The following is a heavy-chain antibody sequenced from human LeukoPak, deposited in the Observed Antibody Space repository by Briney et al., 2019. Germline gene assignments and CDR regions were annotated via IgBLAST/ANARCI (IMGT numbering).Heavy chain of an antibody. V-gene: IGHV3-30*02. CDR1: GFTFSSYC. J-gene: IGHJ4*02. CDR2: RRYDGSNK. CDR3: AKDPPCRPGYFDY. Sequence: GGTLRLSCAVSGFTFSSYCMHWVRQAPGKGVEWVACRRYDGSNKYYTDSVKGRFTISRDNSKNTLYLQMNSLSAEDTAVYFCAKDPPCRPGYFDYWGEGSLVTVCS.